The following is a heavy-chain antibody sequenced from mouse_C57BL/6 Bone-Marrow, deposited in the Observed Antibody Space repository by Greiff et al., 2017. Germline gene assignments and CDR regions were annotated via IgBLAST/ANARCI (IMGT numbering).Heavy chain of an antibody. V-gene: IGHV1-52*01. D-gene: IGHD1-1*01. J-gene: IGHJ1*03. CDR2: IDPSDSET. CDR1: GYTFTSYW. CDR3: ASGDYYGSSSHFDV. Sequence: VQLQQPGAELVRPGSSVKLSCKASGYTFTSYWMHWVKQRPIQGLEWIGNIDPSDSETHYNQKFKDKATLIVDKSSSTAYMQLSSLTSEDSAVYYCASGDYYGSSSHFDVWGTGTTVTVSS.